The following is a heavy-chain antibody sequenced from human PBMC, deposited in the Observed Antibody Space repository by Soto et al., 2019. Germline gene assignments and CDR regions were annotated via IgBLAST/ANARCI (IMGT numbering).Heavy chain of an antibody. D-gene: IGHD3-22*01. J-gene: IGHJ6*02. CDR1: GGTFSSYV. V-gene: IGHV1-69*13. CDR3: ARGPYYDSSGDYYYGMDV. CDR2: IIPIFGTA. Sequence: SVKVSCKASGGTFSSYVFSWVRQAPGQGLEWMGGIIPIFGTANYAQKFQGRVTITADESTSTAYMELSSLRSEDTAVYYCARGPYYDSSGDYYYGMDVWGQGTTVTVSS.